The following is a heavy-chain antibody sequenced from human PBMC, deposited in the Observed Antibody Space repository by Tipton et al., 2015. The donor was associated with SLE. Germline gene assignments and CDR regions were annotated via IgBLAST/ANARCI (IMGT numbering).Heavy chain of an antibody. CDR1: GASISSDVYY. Sequence: TLSLTCSVSGASISSDVYYWSWIRQLPGKGLEWIGYIYNTGNTYYNPSLKSRVTMSVDTSKNQFSLTLNSVTAADTAVYYCARDRPAYCGADCYSAVDPWGQGTLVTVSS. V-gene: IGHV4-31*03. CDR3: ARDRPAYCGADCYSAVDP. J-gene: IGHJ5*02. D-gene: IGHD2-21*01. CDR2: IYNTGNT.